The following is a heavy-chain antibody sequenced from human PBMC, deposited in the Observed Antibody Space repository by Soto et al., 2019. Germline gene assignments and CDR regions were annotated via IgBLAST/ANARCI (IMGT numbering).Heavy chain of an antibody. J-gene: IGHJ4*02. V-gene: IGHV4-39*01. Sequence: SQTLPLTCSVSGVSISSCTSYWGWVRQHPGKGLEWIGSTYYSGSSHYNPSLKSRVIISVDMSKNQFSLNLSSTTAADTAVYYCARHPSKTIIRHYATRYFYSWGQGTLVTGSS. CDR3: ARHPSKTIIRHYATRYFYS. CDR2: TYYSGSS. CDR1: GVSISSCTSY. D-gene: IGHD2-2*01.